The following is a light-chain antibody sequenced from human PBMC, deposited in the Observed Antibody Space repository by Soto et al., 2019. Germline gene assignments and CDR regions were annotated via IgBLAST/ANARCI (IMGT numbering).Light chain of an antibody. Sequence: EIVLTQSPGPLSLSPGERATLSCRDSQSVSSSYLTWYQQKPGQAPRLLIYGASSRATGIPDRFSGSGSGTDFTLTIRRLEPEDFAVYYCQQYGTSWTSGQGTKV. J-gene: IGKJ1*01. CDR2: GAS. CDR3: QQYGTSWT. V-gene: IGKV3-20*01. CDR1: QSVSSSY.